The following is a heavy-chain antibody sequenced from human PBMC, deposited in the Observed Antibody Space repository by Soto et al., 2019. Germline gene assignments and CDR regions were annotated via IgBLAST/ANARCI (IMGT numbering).Heavy chain of an antibody. V-gene: IGHV3-7*03. CDR3: ARLRSGWSIDY. CDR1: GFSFSGNW. D-gene: IGHD6-19*01. CDR2: VNEDGSEK. J-gene: IGHJ4*02. Sequence: GGSLRLSCAASGFSFSGNWMTWVRQAPGKGLEWVANVNEDGSEKNYVDSVKGRFTISRDNAKNSLYLQVNSLTDADTAVYYCARLRSGWSIDYWGQGALVTVS.